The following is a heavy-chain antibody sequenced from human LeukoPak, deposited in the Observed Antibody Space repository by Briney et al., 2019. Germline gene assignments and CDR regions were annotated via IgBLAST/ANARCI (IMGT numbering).Heavy chain of an antibody. CDR1: GFTFRHHG. CDR3: TRDQAERYFDF. V-gene: IGHV3-33*01. CDR2: ISIGGGTE. J-gene: IGHJ4*02. D-gene: IGHD1-1*01. Sequence: GGSLRLSCQPSGFTFRHHGLHWVRQAPGKGLEWVSFISIGGGTEYYADSVKGRFTISRDNSINTLYLQMDSLSADDTAVYYCTRDQAERYFDFWGQGTLVTVSS.